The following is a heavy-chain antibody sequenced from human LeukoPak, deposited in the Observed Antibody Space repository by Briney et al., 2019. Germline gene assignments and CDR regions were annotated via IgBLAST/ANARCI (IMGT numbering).Heavy chain of an antibody. J-gene: IGHJ4*02. Sequence: ASVKVSCKASGYTFTGYYMHWVRQAPGRGLEWMGWINPNSGGTNYAQKFQGRVTMTRDTSISTAYMELSRLRSDDTAVYYCARDYDSSGYYSPSFDYWGQGTLVTVSS. CDR1: GYTFTGYY. V-gene: IGHV1-2*02. CDR2: INPNSGGT. CDR3: ARDYDSSGYYSPSFDY. D-gene: IGHD3-22*01.